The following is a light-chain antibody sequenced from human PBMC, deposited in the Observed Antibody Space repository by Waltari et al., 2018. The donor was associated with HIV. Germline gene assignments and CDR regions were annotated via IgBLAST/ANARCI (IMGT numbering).Light chain of an antibody. CDR3: SSSASSGIVL. Sequence: QSPLTQPVSVSGSPGVLISISCVATINVIVLLNFFCWYRHQPNTPPHLVIYNVKSRPSGVSSLFSGSNSGTTVSLTISGLQTDDEGHFYCSSSASSGIVLFGGGTKVTVL. CDR2: NVK. CDR1: INVIVLLNF. J-gene: IGLJ3*02. V-gene: IGLV2-14*01.